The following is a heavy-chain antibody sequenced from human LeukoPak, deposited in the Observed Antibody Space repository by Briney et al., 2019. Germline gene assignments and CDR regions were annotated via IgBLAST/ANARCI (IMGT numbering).Heavy chain of an antibody. D-gene: IGHD3-22*01. J-gene: IGHJ4*02. V-gene: IGHV3-11*01. CDR3: ARERYYYDSSGYYDYYFDY. Sequence: GGSLRLSCAASGFTFSDYYMSWIRQAPGKGLEWVSYISSSGSTIYYADSVKGRFTISRDNAKNSLYLQMNSLRAEDTAVYYCARERYYYDSSGYYDYYFDYWGQGTLVTVSS. CDR1: GFTFSDYY. CDR2: ISSSGSTI.